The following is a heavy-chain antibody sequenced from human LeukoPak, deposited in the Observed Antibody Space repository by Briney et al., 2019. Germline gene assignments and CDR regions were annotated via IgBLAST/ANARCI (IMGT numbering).Heavy chain of an antibody. CDR2: IYSGGST. CDR1: GFTFSTYA. Sequence: PGGSLRLSCAASGFTFSTYAISWVRQAPGKGLEWVSVIYSGGSTYYADSVKGRFTISRDNSKNTLYLQMNSLRAEDTAVYYCARDRDGYAFDIWGQGTMVTVSS. D-gene: IGHD4-17*01. J-gene: IGHJ3*02. CDR3: ARDRDGYAFDI. V-gene: IGHV3-53*01.